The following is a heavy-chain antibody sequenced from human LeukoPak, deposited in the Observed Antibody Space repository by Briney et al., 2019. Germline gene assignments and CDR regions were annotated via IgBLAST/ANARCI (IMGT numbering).Heavy chain of an antibody. J-gene: IGHJ4*02. CDR1: GFTFSNAW. Sequence: GGSLRLSCAASGFTFSNAWMSWVRQAPGKGLEWVGRGKSKIDGGATDYAEPVKGRFTISRDDSRATLYLQMSSLKAEDTAVYYCTTERGSASWYEYYFDNWGQGTLVTVAS. CDR3: TTERGSASWYEYYFDN. V-gene: IGHV3-15*01. D-gene: IGHD6-13*01. CDR2: GKSKIDGGAT.